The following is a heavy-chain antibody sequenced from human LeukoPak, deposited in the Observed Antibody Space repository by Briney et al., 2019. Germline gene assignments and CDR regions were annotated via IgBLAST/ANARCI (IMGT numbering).Heavy chain of an antibody. D-gene: IGHD1/OR15-1a*01. CDR2: IYPRDGST. V-gene: IGHV1-46*01. Sequence: ASVKVSCKASGYTFTSNYIHWVRQAPGQGLEWMGMIYPRDGSTSYAQKFQGRVTVTRDTSTSTVHMELSGLRSEDTAVYYCARDQQGFDYWGQGTLVTVSS. J-gene: IGHJ4*02. CDR3: ARDQQGFDY. CDR1: GYTFTSNY.